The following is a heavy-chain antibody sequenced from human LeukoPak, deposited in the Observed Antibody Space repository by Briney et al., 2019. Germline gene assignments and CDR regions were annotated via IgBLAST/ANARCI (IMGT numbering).Heavy chain of an antibody. V-gene: IGHV3-11*06. CDR2: ISSSSSYT. Sequence: GGSLRLSCAASGFTFSDYYMSWIRQAPGKGPEWVSYISSSSSYTNYADSVKGRFTISRDNAKNSLYLQMNSLRAEDTAVYYCARDLHESDYWGQGTLVTVSS. D-gene: IGHD4-11*01. J-gene: IGHJ4*02. CDR1: GFTFSDYY. CDR3: ARDLHESDY.